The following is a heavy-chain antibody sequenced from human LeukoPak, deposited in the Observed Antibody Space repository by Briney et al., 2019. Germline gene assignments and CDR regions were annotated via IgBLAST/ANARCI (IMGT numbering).Heavy chain of an antibody. Sequence: GGSLRLSCAASGFIFNNYGLIWVRQAPGKGLEWVSAISNDGGGTTYADFVNGRFTISRDNSKNTLVLQMNSLRAEDTALYYCEKGISGYFADLWGQGTLVTVSS. CDR2: ISNDGGGT. V-gene: IGHV3-23*01. J-gene: IGHJ4*02. D-gene: IGHD3-22*01. CDR1: GFIFNNYG. CDR3: EKGISGYFADL.